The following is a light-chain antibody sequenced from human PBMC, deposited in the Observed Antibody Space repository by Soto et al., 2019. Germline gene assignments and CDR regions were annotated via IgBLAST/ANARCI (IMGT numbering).Light chain of an antibody. CDR3: QQFGNSPLT. J-gene: IGKJ4*01. V-gene: IGKV3-20*01. CDR1: QSVSSGY. CDR2: SAS. Sequence: ETVLTQSPATLSLSPGERATLSCRSSQSVSSGYLAWYQQKPGQAPRLLTYSASSRATGIPDRFSGSGSGKDFTLTISRLEPEDFAVYYCQQFGNSPLTFGGGTKVDIK.